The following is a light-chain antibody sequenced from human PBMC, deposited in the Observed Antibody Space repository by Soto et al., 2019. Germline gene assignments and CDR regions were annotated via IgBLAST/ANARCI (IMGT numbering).Light chain of an antibody. CDR1: QSVGNN. V-gene: IGKV3-15*01. J-gene: IGKJ4*01. Sequence: EIVMTQSPGTLSVSPGGRATLSCRASQSVGNNLAWYQQKPGQAPRLLIYAASSRATGISARFTGSGSGTEFPLTVASLKSEDFAVYFCQQYSHWPLTFGGGTKVDIK. CDR3: QQYSHWPLT. CDR2: AAS.